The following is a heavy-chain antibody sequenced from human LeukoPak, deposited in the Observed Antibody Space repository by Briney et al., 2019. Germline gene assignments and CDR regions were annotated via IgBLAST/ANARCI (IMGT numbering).Heavy chain of an antibody. CDR2: ISYDGSNK. V-gene: IGHV3-30-3*01. CDR3: ARDRRFGELLPLCFQH. D-gene: IGHD3-10*01. Sequence: PGGSLRLSCAASGFTFSSYAMHWVRQAPGKGLEWVAVISYDGSNKYYADSVKGRFTISRDNSKNTLYLQMNSLRAEDTAVYYCARDRRFGELLPLCFQHWGQGTLVTVSS. CDR1: GFTFSSYA. J-gene: IGHJ1*01.